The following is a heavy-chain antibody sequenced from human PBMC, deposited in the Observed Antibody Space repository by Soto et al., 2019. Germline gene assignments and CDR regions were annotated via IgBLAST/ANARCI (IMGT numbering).Heavy chain of an antibody. Sequence: SETPSLTCTVSGGPFPNAVYYWSWIRQEPGKGLEWIGYTHYSGDTSYNPSLRSRVTISTDTSKTQFSLRLRSVTSADTAVYYCARGDSQVSSVFDYWGQGMLVTVSS. CDR1: GGPFPNAVYY. D-gene: IGHD3-16*01. J-gene: IGHJ4*02. V-gene: IGHV4-31*03. CDR2: THYSGDT. CDR3: ARGDSQVSSVFDY.